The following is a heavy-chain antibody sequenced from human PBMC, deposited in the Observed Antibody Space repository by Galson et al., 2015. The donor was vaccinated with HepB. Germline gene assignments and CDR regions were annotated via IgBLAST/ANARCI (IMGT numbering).Heavy chain of an antibody. Sequence: SLRLSCAASGFTFSDYYMSWIRQAPGKGLEWVLYISSSSSYTNYADSVKGRFTISRVNAKNSLYLQMNGLRAEDTAVYYCARVAASDYGDHTHFDYWGQGTLVTVSS. CDR1: GFTFSDYY. CDR3: ARVAASDYGDHTHFDY. J-gene: IGHJ4*02. D-gene: IGHD4-17*01. CDR2: ISSSSSYT. V-gene: IGHV3-11*06.